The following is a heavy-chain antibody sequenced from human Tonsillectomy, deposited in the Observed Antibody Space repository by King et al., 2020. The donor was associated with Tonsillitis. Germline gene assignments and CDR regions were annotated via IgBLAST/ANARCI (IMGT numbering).Heavy chain of an antibody. CDR3: ARALYCGGDCYAFDI. D-gene: IGHD2-21*01. V-gene: IGHV3-21*01. CDR1: GFTFSSYS. CDR2: ISSSSSYI. J-gene: IGHJ3*02. Sequence: VQLVESGGGLVKPGGSLRLSCAASGFTFSSYSMKLVRQAPGKGLEWVSFISSSSSYIYYADSVKGRFTISRDNAKNSLYLQMNSLRAEDTAVYYCARALYCGGDCYAFDIWGQGTMVTVSS.